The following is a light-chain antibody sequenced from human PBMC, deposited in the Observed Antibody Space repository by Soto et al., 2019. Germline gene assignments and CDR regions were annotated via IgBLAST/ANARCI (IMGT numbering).Light chain of an antibody. J-gene: IGLJ2*01. V-gene: IGLV2-14*01. CDR2: EVT. Sequence: QLVLTQPASVSGSPGQSITISCTGTSNDVGGYKYVSWYQQHPGKAPKLMIYEVTNRPSGVSDRFSGSKSGNTASLTISGLQAEDEANYYCSSYTIRSTVVFGGGTKVTVL. CDR1: SNDVGGYKY. CDR3: SSYTIRSTVV.